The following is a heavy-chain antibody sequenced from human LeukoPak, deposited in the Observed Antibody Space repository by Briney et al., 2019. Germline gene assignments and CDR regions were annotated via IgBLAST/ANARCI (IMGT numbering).Heavy chain of an antibody. CDR2: INPSGGST. D-gene: IGHD3-10*01. V-gene: IGHV1-46*01. CDR3: ARSYGSGSYWSALDI. Sequence: ASVKVSCKASGYTFTSYYMHWVRQAPGQGLEWMGIINPSGGSTSYAQKFQGRVTITRDMSTSTVYMELSSLRSEDTAVYYCARSYGSGSYWSALDIWGQGTMVTVSS. CDR1: GYTFTSYY. J-gene: IGHJ3*02.